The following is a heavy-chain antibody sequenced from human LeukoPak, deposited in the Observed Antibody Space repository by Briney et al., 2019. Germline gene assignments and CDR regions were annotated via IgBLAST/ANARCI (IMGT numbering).Heavy chain of an antibody. CDR3: ARDLSLYADY. V-gene: IGHV3-66*01. CDR1: GFTVSSNY. Sequence: PGGSLRLSCAASGFTVSSNYMSWVRQAPGKGLEWVSVIYSGGSTYYADSAKGRFTISRDNSKNTLYLQMNSLRAEDTAVYYCARDLSLYADYWGQGTLVTVSS. CDR2: IYSGGST. D-gene: IGHD2-2*02. J-gene: IGHJ4*02.